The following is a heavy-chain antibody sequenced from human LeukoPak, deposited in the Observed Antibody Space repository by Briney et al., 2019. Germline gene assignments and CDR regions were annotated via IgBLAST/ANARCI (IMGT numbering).Heavy chain of an antibody. V-gene: IGHV3-21*04. CDR1: GFTFSSYS. CDR3: AKDPGWDIAVAGSADY. CDR2: ISSSSNYI. J-gene: IGHJ4*02. Sequence: PGGSLRLSCAPSGFTFSSYSMNWVRQAPGKGLEWVSSISSSSNYIYYADSVKGRFTISRDNAKNSLYLQMNSLRAEDTAVYYCAKDPGWDIAVAGSADYWGQGTLVTVSS. D-gene: IGHD6-19*01.